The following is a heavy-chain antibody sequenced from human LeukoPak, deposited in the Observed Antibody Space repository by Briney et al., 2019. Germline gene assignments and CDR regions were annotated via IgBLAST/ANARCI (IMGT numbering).Heavy chain of an antibody. D-gene: IGHD5-18*01. CDR2: TYYRSKWYN. V-gene: IGHV6-1*01. CDR3: ALGYSYDTRSHYYYYMDV. CDR1: GDSVSSNSAA. Sequence: SQTLSLTCAISGDSVSSNSAAWNWIRQSPSIGLEWLGRTYYRSKWYNDYAVSVKSRITINPDTSKNQFSLQLNSVTPEDTAVYYCALGYSYDTRSHYYYYMDVWGKGTTVTVSS. J-gene: IGHJ6*03.